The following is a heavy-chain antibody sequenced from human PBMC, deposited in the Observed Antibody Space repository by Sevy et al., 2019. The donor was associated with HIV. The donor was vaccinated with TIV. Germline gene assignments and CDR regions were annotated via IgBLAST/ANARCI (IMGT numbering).Heavy chain of an antibody. CDR3: AKDQGQLLQYYFDY. V-gene: IGHV3-23*01. CDR1: GFTFSSYA. J-gene: IGHJ4*02. D-gene: IGHD2-2*01. Sequence: GGSLRLSCAASGFTFSSYAMSWVRQAPGKGLEWVSGVSVRSGSTYYADSVKGRFTISRDNSMNTLYLDMNSLRAEDTAIYYCAKDQGQLLQYYFDYWGQGTLVTVSS. CDR2: VSVRSGST.